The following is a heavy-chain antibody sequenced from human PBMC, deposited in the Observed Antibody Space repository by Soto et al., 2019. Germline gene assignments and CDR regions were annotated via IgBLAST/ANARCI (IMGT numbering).Heavy chain of an antibody. D-gene: IGHD1-7*01. CDR1: GFSFSDYV. J-gene: IGHJ4*01. CDR3: ASELRGTTDFDY. Sequence: QVQLVESGGGVVQPGRSLRLSCAASGFSFSDYVMHWVRQAPGKGLEWVAALWRDGSNIAYADSVKGRFTIFRDNSKSTLSLQMDSLRVEDTGVYYCASELRGTTDFDYWDHGTLVTVSS. V-gene: IGHV3-33*01. CDR2: LWRDGSNI.